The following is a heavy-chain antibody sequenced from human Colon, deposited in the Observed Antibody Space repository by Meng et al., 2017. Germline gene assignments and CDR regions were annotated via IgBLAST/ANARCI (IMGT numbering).Heavy chain of an antibody. CDR3: ARDIYNSGGKYFDL. CDR1: GFTFSNYG. Sequence: QGKLGGSGGGVVQPGRSLHISCAASGFTFSNYGMPWVRQAPGKGLKLVAHIRFDGTIQYYVQFVKGRFTVSRDDSKSTLYLQMDSLRVEDTAVYYCARDIYNSGGKYFDLWGRGTLVTASS. J-gene: IGHJ2*01. V-gene: IGHV3-33*01. D-gene: IGHD2-15*01. CDR2: IRFDGTIQ.